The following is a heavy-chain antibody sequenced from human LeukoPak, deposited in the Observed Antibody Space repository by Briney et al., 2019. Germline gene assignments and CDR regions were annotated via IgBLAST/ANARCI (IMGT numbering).Heavy chain of an antibody. Sequence: SETLSLTCAVYGGPFSGYYWSWIRQPPGKGLEWIGEINHSGSTNYNPSLKSRVTISVDTSKNQFSLKLSSVTAADTAVYYCARGQRGYSGYAYDYWGQGTLVTVSS. J-gene: IGHJ4*02. CDR3: ARGQRGYSGYAYDY. D-gene: IGHD5-12*01. V-gene: IGHV4-34*01. CDR2: INHSGST. CDR1: GGPFSGYY.